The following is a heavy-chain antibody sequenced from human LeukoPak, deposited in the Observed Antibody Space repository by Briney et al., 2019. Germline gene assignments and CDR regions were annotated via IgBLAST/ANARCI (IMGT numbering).Heavy chain of an antibody. D-gene: IGHD4-11*01. J-gene: IGHJ6*03. CDR2: ISSSGTTT. CDR3: AKDRRLQSYYYYYYMDV. CDR1: GFSFSVYE. Sequence: GGSLRLSCAASGFSFSVYEMHWVRQAPGKGLEWISDISSSGTTTYYADSVKGRFTISRDNSKNTLYLQMNSLRAEDTAMYYCAKDRRLQSYYYYYYMDVWGKGTTVTVS. V-gene: IGHV3-48*03.